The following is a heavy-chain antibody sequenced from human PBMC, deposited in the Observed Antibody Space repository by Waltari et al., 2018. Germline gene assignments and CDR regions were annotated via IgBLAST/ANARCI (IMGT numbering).Heavy chain of an antibody. CDR1: GRTFSSYA. D-gene: IGHD3-3*01. CDR3: ASSLRFLEWSPQDGYFDY. J-gene: IGHJ4*02. V-gene: IGHV1-69*01. CDR2: IIPIFCTA. Sequence: QVQLVQSASEVKKPGSSVNVSCKASGRTFSSYAIRWVRQAPGHGLEWMGGIIPIFCTANYAQKFQGRVTITADESTSTAYMELSSLRSEDTAVYYCASSLRFLEWSPQDGYFDYWGQGTLVTVSS.